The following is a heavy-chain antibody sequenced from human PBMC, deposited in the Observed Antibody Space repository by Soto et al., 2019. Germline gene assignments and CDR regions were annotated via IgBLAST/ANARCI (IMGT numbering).Heavy chain of an antibody. Sequence: GGSLRLSCAASGFTFSSYSMNWVRQAPGKGLEWVSSISSSSSYIYYADSVKGRFTISRDNAKNSLYLQMNSLRAEDTAVYYCARDLKTLYGDRRNWYFDLWGRGTLVTVSS. CDR3: ARDLKTLYGDRRNWYFDL. V-gene: IGHV3-21*01. CDR1: GFTFSSYS. J-gene: IGHJ2*01. CDR2: ISSSSSYI. D-gene: IGHD4-17*01.